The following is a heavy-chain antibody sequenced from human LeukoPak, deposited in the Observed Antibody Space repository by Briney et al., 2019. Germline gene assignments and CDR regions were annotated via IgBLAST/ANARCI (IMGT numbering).Heavy chain of an antibody. CDR3: ARDLPYCSSTSCYFDY. J-gene: IGHJ4*02. CDR1: GYTFTSYG. V-gene: IGHV1-18*01. CDR2: ISAYNGNT. Sequence: ASVKVSCKASGYTFTSYGISWVRQAPGQGLEWMGWISAYNGNTNYAQKLQGRVTMTTDTSTSAAYTELRSLRSDDTAVYYCARDLPYCSSTSCYFDYWGQGTLVTVSS. D-gene: IGHD2-2*01.